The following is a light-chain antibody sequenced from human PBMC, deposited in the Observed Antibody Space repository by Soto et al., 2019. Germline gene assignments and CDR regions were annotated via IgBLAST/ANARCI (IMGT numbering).Light chain of an antibody. J-gene: IGKJ1*01. CDR3: QLYNNWPRT. V-gene: IGKV3D-15*01. Sequence: EIVMTQSPATLSVSPGERATLSCRASQSVSSNLAWYQQKPGQAPTLLIYGASIRATGIPARFSGSGSGTEFTLTISSLQSEDFAVYYCQLYNNWPRTFGQGTKVEIK. CDR2: GAS. CDR1: QSVSSN.